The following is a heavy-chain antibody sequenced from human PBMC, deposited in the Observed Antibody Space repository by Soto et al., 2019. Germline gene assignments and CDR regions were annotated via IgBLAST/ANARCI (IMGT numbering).Heavy chain of an antibody. CDR2: ISSSSSTI. J-gene: IGHJ4*02. Sequence: EVQLVESGGGLVQPGGSLRLSCAASGFTFSSYSMNWVRQAPGKGLEWVSYISSSSSTIYYADSVKGRFTISRDNAKNSLYLQMNSRRDEDTAVYYCARAHPWFGDPRSFDYWGQGTLVTVSS. V-gene: IGHV3-48*02. CDR3: ARAHPWFGDPRSFDY. D-gene: IGHD3-10*01. CDR1: GFTFSSYS.